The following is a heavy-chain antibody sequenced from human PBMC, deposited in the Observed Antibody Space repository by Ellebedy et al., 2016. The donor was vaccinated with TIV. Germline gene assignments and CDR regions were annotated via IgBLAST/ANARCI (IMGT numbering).Heavy chain of an antibody. CDR2: IKQDGSEK. Sequence: GESLKISCAASGFIFSSYWMSWVRQAPGKGLEWVANIKQDGSEKYYVDSVKGRFTVSRDNTRNSLYLQMNSLRAEDTAVYYCARDHVYSTPGDAFDIWGQGTMVTVSS. CDR1: GFIFSSYW. CDR3: ARDHVYSTPGDAFDI. D-gene: IGHD1-26*01. V-gene: IGHV3-7*01. J-gene: IGHJ3*02.